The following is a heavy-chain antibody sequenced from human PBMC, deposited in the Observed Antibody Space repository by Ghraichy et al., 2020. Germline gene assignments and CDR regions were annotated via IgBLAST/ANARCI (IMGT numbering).Heavy chain of an antibody. J-gene: IGHJ2*01. CDR1: GGSFSGYY. V-gene: IGHV4-34*01. CDR2: INHSGST. Sequence: SETLSLTCAVYGGSFSGYYWSWIRQPPGKGLEWIGEINHSGSTNYNPSLKSRVTISVDTSKNQFSLKLSSVTAADTAVYYCASLFFDGDSFWYFDLWGRGTLVTVSS. CDR3: ASLFFDGDSFWYFDL. D-gene: IGHD3-3*01.